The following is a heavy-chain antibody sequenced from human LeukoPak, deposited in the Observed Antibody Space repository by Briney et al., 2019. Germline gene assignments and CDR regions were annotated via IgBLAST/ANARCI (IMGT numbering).Heavy chain of an antibody. D-gene: IGHD3-22*01. CDR3: ATYYYDSSGYPFFDY. V-gene: IGHV4-34*01. CDR1: GGSFSGYY. Sequence: SETLSLTCAVYGGSFSGYYWSWIRQPPGKGLEWIGEINHSGSTNYNPSLKSRVTISVDTSKNQFSLKLSSVTAADTAVYYCATYYYDSSGYPFFDYWGQGTLVTVSS. J-gene: IGHJ4*02. CDR2: INHSGST.